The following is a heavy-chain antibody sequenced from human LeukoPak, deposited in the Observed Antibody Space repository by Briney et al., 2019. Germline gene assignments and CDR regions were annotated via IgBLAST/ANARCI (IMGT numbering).Heavy chain of an antibody. Sequence: ASVKVSCKASGYTFTSYYMHWVRHAPGQGLEWMGIINPSGGSTSYAQKFQGRVTMTRDTSTSTVHMELSSLRSEDTAVYYCARAARGYDYFDYWGQGTLVTVSS. V-gene: IGHV1-46*01. CDR3: ARAARGYDYFDY. J-gene: IGHJ4*02. CDR1: GYTFTSYY. D-gene: IGHD6-25*01. CDR2: INPSGGST.